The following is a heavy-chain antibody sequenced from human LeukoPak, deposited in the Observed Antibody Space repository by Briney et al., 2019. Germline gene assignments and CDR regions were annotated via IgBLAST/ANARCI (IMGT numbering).Heavy chain of an antibody. CDR3: TTRYFDWLSQREFDY. V-gene: IGHV3-15*01. Sequence: GGSLRLSCAASGFTFSNAWMSWVRQAPGKGLEWVGRIKSKTDGGTTDYAAPVKGRFTISRDDSKNTLYLQMNSLKTEDTAVYYCTTRYFDWLSQREFDYWGQGTLVTVSS. CDR2: IKSKTDGGTT. J-gene: IGHJ4*02. CDR1: GFTFSNAW. D-gene: IGHD3-9*01.